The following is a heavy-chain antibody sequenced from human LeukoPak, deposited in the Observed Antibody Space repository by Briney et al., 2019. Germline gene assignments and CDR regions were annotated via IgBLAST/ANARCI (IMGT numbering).Heavy chain of an antibody. Sequence: GGSLRLSCAASGFTFSSYGMHWVRQAPGKGLEWVSAISGSGGSTYYADSVKGRFTISRDNSKNTLYLQMNSLRAEDTAVYYCAKDSIVANWGPSGMDVWGQGTTVTVSS. CDR1: GFTFSSYG. CDR3: AKDSIVANWGPSGMDV. V-gene: IGHV3-23*01. J-gene: IGHJ6*02. D-gene: IGHD5-12*01. CDR2: ISGSGGST.